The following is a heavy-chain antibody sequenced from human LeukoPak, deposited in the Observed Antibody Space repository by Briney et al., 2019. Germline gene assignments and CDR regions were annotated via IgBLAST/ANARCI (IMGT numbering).Heavy chain of an antibody. D-gene: IGHD6-13*01. CDR2: ISYDGSNK. CDR1: GFTFSSYA. Sequence: GGSLRLSCAASGFTFSSYAMHWVRQAPGKGLEWVAVISYDGSNKYYAVSGKGRLTISRDNSKNTLYLQMNSLRAEDTAVYYCAKTRPLDSSSWSHGDYWGQGTLVTVSS. V-gene: IGHV3-30-3*02. J-gene: IGHJ4*02. CDR3: AKTRPLDSSSWSHGDY.